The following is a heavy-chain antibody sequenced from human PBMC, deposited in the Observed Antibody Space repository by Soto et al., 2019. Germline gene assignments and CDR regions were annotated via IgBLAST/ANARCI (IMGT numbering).Heavy chain of an antibody. J-gene: IGHJ3*02. CDR2: ISSSGSTI. D-gene: IGHD4-17*01. Sequence: QVHLVESGGGLVKPGGSLRLSCAAPGFTFSDYYMSWIRQAPGKGLEWVSYISSSGSTIYYADSVKGRFTISRDNAKNSLYLQMNSLRAEDTAVYYCARDGPSYLPVTTKKGAFDIWGQGTMVTVSS. CDR3: ARDGPSYLPVTTKKGAFDI. CDR1: GFTFSDYY. V-gene: IGHV3-11*01.